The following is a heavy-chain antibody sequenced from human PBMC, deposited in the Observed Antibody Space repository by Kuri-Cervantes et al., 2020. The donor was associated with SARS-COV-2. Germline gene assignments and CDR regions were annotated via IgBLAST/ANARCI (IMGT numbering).Heavy chain of an antibody. CDR2: ISPVDSEA. CDR3: TRRNYGDYSDGDY. Sequence: GGSLRLSCESSGDSFTSYWIAWVRQMPGRGLEWMGSISPVDSEAIYSPSFEGQVTMSVDKSIRTAYLHWSSLKASDTATYYCTRRNYGDYSDGDYWGQGTLVTVSS. V-gene: IGHV5-51*01. J-gene: IGHJ4*02. CDR1: GDSFTSYW. D-gene: IGHD4-17*01.